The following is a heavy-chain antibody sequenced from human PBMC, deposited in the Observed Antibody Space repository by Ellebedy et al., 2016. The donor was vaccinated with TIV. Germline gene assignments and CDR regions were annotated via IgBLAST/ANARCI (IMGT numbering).Heavy chain of an antibody. D-gene: IGHD4-23*01. CDR3: AKVVVTSVSEDAFDI. J-gene: IGHJ3*02. CDR2: ISGSGGST. Sequence: PGGSLRLSCVASGFTFSSYAMSWVRHAPGKGLEWVSAISGSGGSTYYADSVKGRFTISRDNSKNTLYLQMNSLRAEDTAVYYCAKVVVTSVSEDAFDIWGQGTMVTVSS. CDR1: GFTFSSYA. V-gene: IGHV3-23*01.